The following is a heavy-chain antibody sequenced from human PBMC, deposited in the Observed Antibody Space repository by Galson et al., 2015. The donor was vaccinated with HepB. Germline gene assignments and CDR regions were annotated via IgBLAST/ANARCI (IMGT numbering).Heavy chain of an antibody. CDR1: GGSISSYY. V-gene: IGHV4-59*01. D-gene: IGHD3-16*02. Sequence: ETLSLTCTVSGGSISSYYWSWIRQPPGKGLEWIGYIYYSGSTNYNPSLKSRVTISVDTSKNQFSLKLSSVTAADTAVYYCARYSDVWGSYRFDAFDIWGQGTMVTVSS. CDR3: ARYSDVWGSYRFDAFDI. J-gene: IGHJ3*02. CDR2: IYYSGST.